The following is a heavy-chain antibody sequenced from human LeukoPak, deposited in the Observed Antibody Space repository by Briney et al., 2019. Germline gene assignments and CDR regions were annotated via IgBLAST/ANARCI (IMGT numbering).Heavy chain of an antibody. J-gene: IGHJ3*02. V-gene: IGHV4-4*07. CDR3: ARATSYVVVVAATRQRVAFDI. D-gene: IGHD2-15*01. Sequence: PSETLSLTCTVSGGSISSYYWSWIRQPAGKGLEWIGRIYYSGSTNYNPSLKSRVTMSVDKSKNQFSLKLSSVTAADTAVYYCARATSYVVVVAATRQRVAFDIWGQGTMVTVSS. CDR1: GGSISSYY. CDR2: IYYSGST.